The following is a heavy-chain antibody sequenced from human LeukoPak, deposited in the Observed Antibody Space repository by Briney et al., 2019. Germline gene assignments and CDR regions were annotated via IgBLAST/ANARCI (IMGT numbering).Heavy chain of an antibody. CDR3: ARDGGVLWPAPKSYYFDY. CDR1: GGSISSSSYY. D-gene: IGHD3-16*01. CDR2: IYYSGST. J-gene: IGHJ4*02. V-gene: IGHV4-39*07. Sequence: SETLSLTCTVSGGSISSSSYYWGWIRQPPGKGLEWIGSIYYSGSTYYNPSLKSRVTISVDTSKNQFSLKLSSVTAADTAVYYCARDGGVLWPAPKSYYFDYWGQGTLVTVSS.